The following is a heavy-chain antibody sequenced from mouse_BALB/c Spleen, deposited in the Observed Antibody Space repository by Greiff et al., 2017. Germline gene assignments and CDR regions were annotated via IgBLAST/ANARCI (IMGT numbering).Heavy chain of an antibody. CDR3: ARPPVYYDYDLYYAMDY. CDR2: IWAGGST. CDR1: GFSLTSYG. D-gene: IGHD2-4*01. J-gene: IGHJ4*01. V-gene: IGHV2-9*02. Sequence: QVQLKESGPGLVAPSQSLSITCTVSGFSLTSYGVHWVRQPPGKGLEWLGVIWAGGSTNYNSALMSRLSISKDNSKSQVFLKMNSLQTDDTAMYYCARPPVYYDYDLYYAMDYWGQGTSVTVSS.